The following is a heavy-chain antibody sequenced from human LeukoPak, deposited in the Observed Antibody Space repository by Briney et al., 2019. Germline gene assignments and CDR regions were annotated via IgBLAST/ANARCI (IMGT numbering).Heavy chain of an antibody. CDR1: GGSFSGYY. V-gene: IGHV4-34*01. CDR3: ARDNLYYYYGMDV. D-gene: IGHD1-20*01. Sequence: SETLSLTCAVYGGSFSGYYWSWIRQPPGKGLEWIGEINHSGSTNYNPSLKSRVTISVDTSKNQFSLKLSSVTAADTAVYYCARDNLYYYYGMDVWGQGTTVTVS. CDR2: INHSGST. J-gene: IGHJ6*02.